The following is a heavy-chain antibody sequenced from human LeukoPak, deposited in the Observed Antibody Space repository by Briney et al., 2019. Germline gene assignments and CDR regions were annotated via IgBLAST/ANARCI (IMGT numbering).Heavy chain of an antibody. CDR1: GFTFTSYA. J-gene: IGHJ4*02. CDR3: AKVAGSSGYYPEF. D-gene: IGHD3-22*01. CDR2: ISADGRST. V-gene: IGHV3-23*01. Sequence: GGSLRLSCVASGFTFTSYAMSWVRQAPGKGLEWVSAISADGRSTYHADSVKGRFTISRGISKSTVYMQMNSLRAEDTAVYYCAKVAGSSGYYPEFWGQGTLVTVSS.